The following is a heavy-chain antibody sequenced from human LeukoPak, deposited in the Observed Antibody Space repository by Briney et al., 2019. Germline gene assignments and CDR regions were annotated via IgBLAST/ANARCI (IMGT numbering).Heavy chain of an antibody. J-gene: IGHJ6*03. V-gene: IGHV4-34*01. CDR1: GGSFSGYS. CDR2: INHTGNT. CDR3: ARGGDSSGYYFAPTYYYYMDV. D-gene: IGHD3-22*01. Sequence: SETLSLTRAVYGGSFSGYSWSWIRQPPGKGLEWIGEINHTGNTNYNPSLKSRSTISVDTSKNQFSLKLSSVTAADTAVYYCARGGDSSGYYFAPTYYYYMDVWGKGTTVTISS.